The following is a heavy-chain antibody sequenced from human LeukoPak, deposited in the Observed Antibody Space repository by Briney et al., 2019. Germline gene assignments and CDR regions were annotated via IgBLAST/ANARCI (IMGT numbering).Heavy chain of an antibody. CDR2: IYSGGST. J-gene: IGHJ4*02. Sequence: PGGSLRLSCAASGFTVSSNYMNWVRQAPGKGLEWVSVIYSGGSTYYADSVKGRFTISRDNSKNTLYLQMNSLRAEDTAVYYCAKDFQPDANIVVVVAATAPFDYWGQGTLVTVSS. CDR1: GFTVSSNY. CDR3: AKDFQPDANIVVVVAATAPFDY. D-gene: IGHD2-15*01. V-gene: IGHV3-53*01.